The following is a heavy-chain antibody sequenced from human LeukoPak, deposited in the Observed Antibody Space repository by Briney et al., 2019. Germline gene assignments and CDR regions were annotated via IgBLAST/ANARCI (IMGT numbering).Heavy chain of an antibody. Sequence: PSETLSLTCTVSGGSLSSYYWSWIRQPPGRGLEWMGYIYYSGSTNYNLSLTSRVTISVDTSKNQFSLKLSPVTAADTAVYYCARVGCSGGSCYDDAFDIWGQGTMVTVSS. J-gene: IGHJ3*02. CDR3: ARVGCSGGSCYDDAFDI. V-gene: IGHV4-59*01. CDR2: IYYSGST. D-gene: IGHD2-15*01. CDR1: GGSLSSYY.